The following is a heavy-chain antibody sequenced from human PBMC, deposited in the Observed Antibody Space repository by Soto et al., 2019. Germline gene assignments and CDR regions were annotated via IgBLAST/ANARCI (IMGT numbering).Heavy chain of an antibody. V-gene: IGHV3-30*18. D-gene: IGHD5-12*01. CDR3: AKPYSGYDWEAFDI. Sequence: HPGGSLRLSCAASGFTFSSYGMHWVRQAPGKGLEWVAVISYDGSNKYYADSVKGRFTISRDNSKNTLYLQMNSLRAEDTAVYYCAKPYSGYDWEAFDIWGQGTMVTVSS. CDR1: GFTFSSYG. CDR2: ISYDGSNK. J-gene: IGHJ3*02.